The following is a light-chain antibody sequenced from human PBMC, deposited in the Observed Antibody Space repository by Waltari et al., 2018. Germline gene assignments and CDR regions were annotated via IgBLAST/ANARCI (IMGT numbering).Light chain of an antibody. Sequence: QSVLTQPPSASGTPGQRVSISCSGSLANLAINYLYWYQQFPGMAPKLLIDRNNQRPSGVPDRFSGSKFGTSASLAISGLRSEDEAVYYCASWDDSHYVFGTGTKVTVL. CDR3: ASWDDSHYV. V-gene: IGLV1-47*01. J-gene: IGLJ1*01. CDR1: LANLAINY. CDR2: RNN.